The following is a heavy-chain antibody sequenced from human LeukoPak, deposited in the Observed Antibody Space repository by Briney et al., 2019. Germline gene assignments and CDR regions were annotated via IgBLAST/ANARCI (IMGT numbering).Heavy chain of an antibody. CDR3: AVSSPMVRGPYDY. J-gene: IGHJ4*02. V-gene: IGHV4-34*01. CDR1: GGSFSGYY. CDR2: INHSGST. D-gene: IGHD3-10*01. Sequence: PSETLSLTCAVYGGSFSGYYWSWIRQPPGKGLEWIGEINHSGSTNYNPSLKSRVTISVDTSKSQFSLKLSSVTAADTAVYYCAVSSPMVRGPYDYWGQGTLVTVSS.